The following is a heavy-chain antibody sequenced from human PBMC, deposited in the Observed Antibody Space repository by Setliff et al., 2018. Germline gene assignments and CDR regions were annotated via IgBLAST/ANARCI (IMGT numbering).Heavy chain of an antibody. Sequence: PGGSLRLSCAASGFALNSYAMIWVRQAPGKGLEWVSVIYSGWRTTYYADSVEGRFTISRDNSKNTLYLQMNSLSAEDTAVYYFAKVPNSGGYAGPFDVWGQGTLVTVSS. CDR1: GFALNSYA. CDR2: IYSGWRTT. V-gene: IGHV3-23*03. CDR3: AKVPNSGGYAGPFDV. D-gene: IGHD5-12*01. J-gene: IGHJ4*02.